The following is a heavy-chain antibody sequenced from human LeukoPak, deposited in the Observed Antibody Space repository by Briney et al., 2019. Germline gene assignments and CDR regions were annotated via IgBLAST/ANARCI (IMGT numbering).Heavy chain of an antibody. CDR1: GYTFTSYD. J-gene: IGHJ6*03. CDR3: ARAKSGTVVYYYYYYMDV. Sequence: VASVKVSCKASGYTFTSYDINWVRQATGQRLEWMGWMNPNSGNTGYAQKFQGRVTMTRNTSISTAYMELSSLRSEDTAVYYCARAKSGTVVYYYYYYMDVWGKGTTVTISS. V-gene: IGHV1-8*01. CDR2: MNPNSGNT. D-gene: IGHD1-1*01.